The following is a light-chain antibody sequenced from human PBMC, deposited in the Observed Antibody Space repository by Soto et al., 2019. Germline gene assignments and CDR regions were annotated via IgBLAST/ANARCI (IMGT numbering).Light chain of an antibody. CDR1: QTISSW. J-gene: IGKJ5*01. CDR3: QQFNSL. CDR2: DAS. V-gene: IGKV1-5*01. Sequence: DSQMTQSPSTLSGSVGDRVTITCRASQTISSWLAWYQQKPGAPPRLLIYDASILQRGVPSRFSGSGSGTHFILTISNLQPEDFATYYCQQFNSLFGQGTRLEIK.